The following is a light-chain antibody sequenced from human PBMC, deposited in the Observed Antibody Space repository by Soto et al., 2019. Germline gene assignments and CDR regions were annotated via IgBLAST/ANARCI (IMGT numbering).Light chain of an antibody. Sequence: QSALTQPASVSGSPGQSITISCTGTSSDVGGYNYVSWYQHHPGKAPKLMIYEVTNRPSGVSNRFSGSKSGNTASLTISGLQAEYEAYYYCNSYTSINTLVFGGGTKLTVL. V-gene: IGLV2-14*01. CDR3: NSYTSINTLV. CDR1: SSDVGGYNY. CDR2: EVT. J-gene: IGLJ3*02.